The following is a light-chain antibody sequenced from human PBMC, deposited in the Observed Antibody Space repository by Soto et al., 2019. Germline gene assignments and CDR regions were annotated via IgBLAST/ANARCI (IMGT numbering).Light chain of an antibody. V-gene: IGLV1-40*01. CDR2: GNI. CDR1: SSNIGADYD. CDR3: YSYDSSLSGVV. J-gene: IGLJ2*01. Sequence: QPVLTQPPSVSGAPGQRVTISCSGSSSNIGADYDVHWYQQLPGTAPKLLIYGNINRPSGVPDRFSASKSGTSASLAITGLPAEDEAAYYSYSYDSSLSGVVFGGGTKLTVL.